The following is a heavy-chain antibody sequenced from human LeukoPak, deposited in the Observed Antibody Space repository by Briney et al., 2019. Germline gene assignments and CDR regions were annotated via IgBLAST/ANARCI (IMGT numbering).Heavy chain of an antibody. D-gene: IGHD3-3*01. CDR1: GFTFSSYG. J-gene: IGHJ6*03. V-gene: IGHV3-30*02. CDR3: AKDYFRPSEWLYTAYYYYYMDV. Sequence: GGSLRLSCAASGFTFSSYGMHWVRQAPGKGLEWVAFIRYDGSNKYYADSVKGRFTISRDNSKNTLYLQMNSLRAEDTAVYYCAKDYFRPSEWLYTAYYYYYMDVWGKGTTVTVSS. CDR2: IRYDGSNK.